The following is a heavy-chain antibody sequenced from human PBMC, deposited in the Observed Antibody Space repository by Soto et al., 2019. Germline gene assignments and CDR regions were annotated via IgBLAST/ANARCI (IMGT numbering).Heavy chain of an antibody. CDR2: IYYSGST. D-gene: IGHD6-19*01. V-gene: IGHV4-59*01. CDR1: GGSISPYY. CDR3: ARLSSAWQDNWFDP. J-gene: IGHJ5*02. Sequence: QVQLQESGPGLVKPSETLSLTCTVSGGSISPYYWSWIRQPPGQRLEWIAYIYYSGSTSYNPSLKSRLTISVDTSKNQFSGRLSSVTAADTAMYYYARLSSAWQDNWFDPGGQGTLVTVSS.